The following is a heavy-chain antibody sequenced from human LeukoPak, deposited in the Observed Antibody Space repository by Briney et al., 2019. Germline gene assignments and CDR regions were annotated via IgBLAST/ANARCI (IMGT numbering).Heavy chain of an antibody. V-gene: IGHV1-2*02. CDR1: GYTFTSYY. CDR2: INPNSGGT. J-gene: IGHJ4*02. Sequence: ASVKVPCKASGYTFTSYYMHWVRQAPGQGLEWMGWINPNSGGTNYAQKFQGRATMTRDTSISTAYMELSRLRSDDTAVYYCARAGDIVVVPAATSYDYWGQGTLVTVSS. D-gene: IGHD2-2*01. CDR3: ARAGDIVVVPAATSYDY.